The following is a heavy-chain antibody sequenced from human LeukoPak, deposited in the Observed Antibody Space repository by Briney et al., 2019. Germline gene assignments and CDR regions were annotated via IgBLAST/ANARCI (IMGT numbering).Heavy chain of an antibody. Sequence: SETLSLTCIVSGGSINNSSDYWGWIRQPPGKGLEWIGSVYYSGSTYYNPSLKSRVTISVDTSKNQFSLKLSSMTAADTAVYYCARVGGGYSYGPFDYWGQGTLVTVSS. V-gene: IGHV4-39*01. CDR3: ARVGGGYSYGPFDY. CDR2: VYYSGST. J-gene: IGHJ4*02. CDR1: GGSINNSSDY. D-gene: IGHD5-18*01.